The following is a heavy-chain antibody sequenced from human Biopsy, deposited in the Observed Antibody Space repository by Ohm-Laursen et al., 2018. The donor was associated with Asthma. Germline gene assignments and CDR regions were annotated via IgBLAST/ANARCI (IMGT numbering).Heavy chain of an antibody. Sequence: SQTLSLTCTVSGGSMSSSSFSWTWIRQPPGKGLEWIGYMFHRGTTHYNPSLTSRVTISLDRSKNQFSLKLTSVTAADTAVYYCVRGSSSWHHGPFHYYYGLDVWGQGTTATVSS. V-gene: IGHV4-30-2*01. J-gene: IGHJ6*02. D-gene: IGHD6-13*01. CDR3: VRGSSSWHHGPFHYYYGLDV. CDR2: MFHRGTT. CDR1: GGSMSSSSFS.